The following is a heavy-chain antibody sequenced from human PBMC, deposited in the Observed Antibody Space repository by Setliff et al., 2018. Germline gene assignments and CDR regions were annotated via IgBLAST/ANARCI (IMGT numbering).Heavy chain of an antibody. CDR1: GYSFNSYY. Sequence: ASVKVSCKASGYSFNSYYMHWVRQAPGQGLEWMGIINPGGGSSSTTEKFQGRVTMTRDTSASTVYMEMGNLTSDDTAVYYCARAGSAAAGRKGIFEYWGQGSLVTVSS. J-gene: IGHJ4*02. D-gene: IGHD6-13*01. CDR2: INPGGGSS. CDR3: ARAGSAAAGRKGIFEY. V-gene: IGHV1-46*02.